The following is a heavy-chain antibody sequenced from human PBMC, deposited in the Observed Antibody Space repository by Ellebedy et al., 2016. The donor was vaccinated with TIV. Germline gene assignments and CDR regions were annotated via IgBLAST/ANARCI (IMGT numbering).Heavy chain of an antibody. CDR2: VSGSGNST. Sequence: GESLKISCAASGFPFSSYAMTWVRQAPGKGLEWVPTVSGSGNSTYYADSMKGRFTISRDNSKKTLYLQMNSLRAEDTAVYYCEKNSETATTTCVDPWGRGSLVTVSS. CDR3: EKNSETATTTCVDP. V-gene: IGHV3-23*01. CDR1: GFPFSSYA. J-gene: IGHJ5*02. D-gene: IGHD4-11*01.